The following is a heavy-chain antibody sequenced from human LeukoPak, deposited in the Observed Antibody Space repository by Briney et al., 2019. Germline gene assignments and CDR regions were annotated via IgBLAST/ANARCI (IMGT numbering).Heavy chain of an antibody. CDR3: AKSPKLYSGYDYDY. J-gene: IGHJ4*02. CDR1: GFTFSSYA. D-gene: IGHD5-12*01. Sequence: GGSLRRSCAASGFTFSSYAMSWVRQAPGKGLEWVSAISGSGGSTYYADSVKGRFTISRDNSKNTLYLQMNSLRAEDTAVYYCAKSPKLYSGYDYDYWGQGTLVTVSS. CDR2: ISGSGGST. V-gene: IGHV3-23*01.